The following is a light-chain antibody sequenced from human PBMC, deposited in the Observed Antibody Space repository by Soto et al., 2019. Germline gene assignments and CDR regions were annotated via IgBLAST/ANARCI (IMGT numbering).Light chain of an antibody. V-gene: IGKV3-15*01. CDR1: QSVSNN. J-gene: IGKJ5*01. CDR3: QQYHKWPPIT. Sequence: EIVLTPSPGTLSLSPGERATLSCRASQSVSNNYLAWYQQKPGQAPRLLIYGASTRATGVTARFRGGGSGTEFTLTISSLQSEDSAVYYCQQYHKWPPITFGQGTRLEI. CDR2: GAS.